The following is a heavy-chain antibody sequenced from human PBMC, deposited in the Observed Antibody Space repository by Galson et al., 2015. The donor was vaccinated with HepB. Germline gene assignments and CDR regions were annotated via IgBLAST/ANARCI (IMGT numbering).Heavy chain of an antibody. CDR2: ISASDGRT. Sequence: SLRLSCAVSGFTFSIYAMSWGRQAPGKGLEWVSSISASDGRTYYADSVKGRFTISRDNSKNTLYLQMSSLRAEDTAVYYCAKNYHFDSWGQGTLVTVSS. V-gene: IGHV3-23*01. CDR3: AKNYHFDS. CDR1: GFTFSIYA. D-gene: IGHD1-7*01. J-gene: IGHJ4*02.